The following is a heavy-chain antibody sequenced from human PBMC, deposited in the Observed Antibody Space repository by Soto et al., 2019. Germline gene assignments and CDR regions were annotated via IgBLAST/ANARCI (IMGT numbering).Heavy chain of an antibody. Sequence: TLSLTCAVYGGSFSGYYWSWIRQPPGKGLEWIGEINHSGSTNYNPSLKSRVTISVDTSKNQFSLKLSSVTAADTAVYYCARGNTAMAKGFDYWGQGTLVTVSS. CDR2: INHSGST. V-gene: IGHV4-34*01. CDR3: ARGNTAMAKGFDY. D-gene: IGHD5-18*01. J-gene: IGHJ4*02. CDR1: GGSFSGYY.